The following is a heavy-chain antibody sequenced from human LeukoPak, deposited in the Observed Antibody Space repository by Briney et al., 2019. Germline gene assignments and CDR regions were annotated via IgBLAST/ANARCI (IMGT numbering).Heavy chain of an antibody. Sequence: GGSLRLSCAASGFTFDDYGMSWVRQAPGKGLEWVSGINWNGGSTGYADSVKGRFTISRDNAKNSLYLQMNSLRAEDTAVYYCARDLRSSGYYAFDYWGQGTLVTVSS. CDR2: INWNGGST. CDR1: GFTFDDYG. V-gene: IGHV3-20*04. J-gene: IGHJ4*02. D-gene: IGHD3-22*01. CDR3: ARDLRSSGYYAFDY.